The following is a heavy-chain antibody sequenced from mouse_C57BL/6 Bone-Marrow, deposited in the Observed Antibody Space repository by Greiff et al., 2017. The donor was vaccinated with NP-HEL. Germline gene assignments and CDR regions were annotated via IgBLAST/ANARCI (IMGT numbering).Heavy chain of an antibody. CDR2: IYWDDDK. Sequence: QVTLKVSGPGILQSSQTLSLTCSFSGFSLSTSGMGVSWIRQPSGKGLEWLAHIYWDDDKRYNPSLKRRLTISKDTSRNQVFLKITSVDTADTATYYCARRGAGQTAQATYYFDYWGQGTTLTVSS. J-gene: IGHJ2*01. V-gene: IGHV8-12*01. CDR3: ARRGAGQTAQATYYFDY. D-gene: IGHD3-2*02. CDR1: GFSLSTSGMG.